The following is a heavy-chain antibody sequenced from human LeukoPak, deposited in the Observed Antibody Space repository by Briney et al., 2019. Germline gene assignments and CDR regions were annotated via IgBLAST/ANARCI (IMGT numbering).Heavy chain of an antibody. CDR1: GFTFDSYA. D-gene: IGHD2-8*02. V-gene: IGHV3-23*01. CDR2: ISGGGSGT. J-gene: IGHJ6*02. Sequence: GGSLRLSCAASGFTFDSYAMNWVRQAPGKGLEWVPGISGGGSGTYYADSVKGRFTISRDNSKNTLYLQMNSLRAEDTAVYYCAKNTVYYYYYDMDVWGQGTTVTVSS. CDR3: AKNTVYYYYYDMDV.